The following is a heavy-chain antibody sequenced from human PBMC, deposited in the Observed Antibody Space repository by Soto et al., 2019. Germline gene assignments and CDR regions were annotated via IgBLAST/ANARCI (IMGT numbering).Heavy chain of an antibody. V-gene: IGHV3-23*01. CDR3: AKEGFDY. Sequence: EVQLLESGGGLVQPGGSLRLSCVASGFTFSSYAMYAMSWVRQAPGKGLEWVSAISGSGGSTYYADSVKGRFTISRDNSKNTLYLQMNSLRAEDTAVYYCAKEGFDYWGQGTLVTVSS. CDR1: GFTFSSYAMYA. CDR2: ISGSGGST. J-gene: IGHJ4*02.